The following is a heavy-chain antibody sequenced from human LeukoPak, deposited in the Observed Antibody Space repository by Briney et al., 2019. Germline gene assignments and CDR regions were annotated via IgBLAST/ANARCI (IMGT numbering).Heavy chain of an antibody. J-gene: IGHJ4*02. CDR2: ISYSGST. V-gene: IGHV4-39*01. Sequence: SETLSLTCTVSGGSISGGSYYWGWVRQTPGKGLEWIGSISYSGSTYYNPSLKSRLTISVDTSNIQFSLKLSSVTAADTAIYYCVSPYLINWGQGTLVTVSS. CDR3: VSPYLIN. CDR1: GGSISGGSYY.